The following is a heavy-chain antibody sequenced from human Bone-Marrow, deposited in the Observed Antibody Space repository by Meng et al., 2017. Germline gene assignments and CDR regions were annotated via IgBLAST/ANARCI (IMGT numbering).Heavy chain of an antibody. D-gene: IGHD3-22*01. V-gene: IGHV4-59*01. CDR3: GYYYYDSSGLPGAFDI. CDR1: GFTFSSYE. Sequence: ESLKISCAASGFTFSSYEMNWVRQAPGKGLEWIGYIYYSGSTNYNPSLKSRVTISVDTSKNQFSLKLSSVTAADTAVYYCGYYYYDSSGLPGAFDIWGQGTMVTVSS. J-gene: IGHJ3*02. CDR2: IYYSGST.